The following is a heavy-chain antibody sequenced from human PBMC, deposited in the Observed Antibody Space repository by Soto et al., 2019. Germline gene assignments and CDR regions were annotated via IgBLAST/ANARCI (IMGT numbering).Heavy chain of an antibody. Sequence: ASVKVSCKASGYTFTSYGITWVRQAPGQGLEWMGWISAYTGDTNYAQKLQGRVTMTTDTSTSTAYMELRSLRSDDTAVYYCARDMRYYDGSGFVEYWGQGAPVTVSS. V-gene: IGHV1-18*01. CDR2: ISAYTGDT. J-gene: IGHJ4*02. CDR1: GYTFTSYG. D-gene: IGHD3-22*01. CDR3: ARDMRYYDGSGFVEY.